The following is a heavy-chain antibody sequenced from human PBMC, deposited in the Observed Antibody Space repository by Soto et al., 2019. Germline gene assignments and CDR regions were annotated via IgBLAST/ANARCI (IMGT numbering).Heavy chain of an antibody. J-gene: IGHJ4*02. V-gene: IGHV3-74*01. CDR3: ARDSSPYHDFWSGFYTYFDY. D-gene: IGHD3-3*01. Sequence: GRSLRLSCAVSGFTFGSHWMHWVRQAPGKGLVWVSRINGDGSSTNYADSVKGRFTISRDNARNTLFLQMNSLRADDTALYYCARDSSPYHDFWSGFYTYFDYWGQGALVTV. CDR2: INGDGSST. CDR1: GFTFGSHW.